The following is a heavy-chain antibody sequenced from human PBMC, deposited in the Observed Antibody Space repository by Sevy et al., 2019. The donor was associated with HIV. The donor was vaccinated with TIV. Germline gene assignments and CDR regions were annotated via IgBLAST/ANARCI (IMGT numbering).Heavy chain of an antibody. CDR3: ARGGGNGWYYFDY. Sequence: ASVKVSCKASGGTFTTSGISWVRQVPGQGLEWMGGIIPILGTTNYAQRFQYRVTITADESTKTAYMELSSLGSEDTAGYYCARGGGNGWYYFDYWGQATSVTVSS. D-gene: IGHD6-19*01. J-gene: IGHJ4*02. CDR2: IIPILGTT. V-gene: IGHV1-69*13. CDR1: GGTFTTSG.